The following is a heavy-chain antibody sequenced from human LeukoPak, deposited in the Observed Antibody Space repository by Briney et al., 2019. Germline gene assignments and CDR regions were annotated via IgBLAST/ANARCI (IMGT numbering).Heavy chain of an antibody. CDR3: ATYSSSWKGSFDY. V-gene: IGHV1-69*05. CDR1: GGTFSSYA. D-gene: IGHD6-13*01. J-gene: IGHJ4*01. Sequence: GASVKVSCKASGGTFSSYAVSWVRQAPGQGLEWMGRIIPIFGTANYAQKFQGRVTITTDESTSTAYMELSSLRSEDTAVYYCATYSSSWKGSFDYWGQGTLVTVSS. CDR2: IIPIFGTA.